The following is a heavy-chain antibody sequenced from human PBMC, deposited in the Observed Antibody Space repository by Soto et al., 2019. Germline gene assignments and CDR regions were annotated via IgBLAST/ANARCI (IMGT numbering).Heavy chain of an antibody. CDR2: INGANNNT. CDR1: GYMHTLYA. Sequence: GASVKVSCKASGYMHTLYAMHWVRQAPGQRLEWMGWINGANNNTKYSQNFQGRVTITRETSANTAYMELSSLRSEDTAVYYCARDYCYGGTCRDDPLAMWGQGTMVTVSS. J-gene: IGHJ3*02. V-gene: IGHV1-3*01. D-gene: IGHD2-15*01. CDR3: ARDYCYGGTCRDDPLAM.